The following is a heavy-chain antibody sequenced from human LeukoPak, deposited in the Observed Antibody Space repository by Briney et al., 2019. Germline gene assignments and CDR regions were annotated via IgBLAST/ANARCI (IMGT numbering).Heavy chain of an antibody. Sequence: ASVKVSCKASGYTFTSYDISWVRQATGQGLEWMGWMSPNSGNTGYAQKFQGRVTITRNTSISTAYMELSSLRSEDTAVYYCARAGGYYDILTGYKRGYNWFDPWGQGTLVTVSS. J-gene: IGHJ5*02. CDR1: GYTFTSYD. V-gene: IGHV1-8*03. CDR2: MSPNSGNT. D-gene: IGHD3-9*01. CDR3: ARAGGYYDILTGYKRGYNWFDP.